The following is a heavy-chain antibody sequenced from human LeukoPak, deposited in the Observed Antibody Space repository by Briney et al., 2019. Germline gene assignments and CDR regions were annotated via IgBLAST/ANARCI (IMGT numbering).Heavy chain of an antibody. J-gene: IGHJ6*02. CDR1: GFTFSSYG. Sequence: GSLRLSCAASGFTFSSYGMHWVRQAPGKGLEWVAVISYDGSNKYYADSVKGRFTISRDNSKNTLYLQMNSLRAEDTAVYYCAKERQLWYDYYYYGMDVRGQGTTVTVSS. V-gene: IGHV3-30*18. D-gene: IGHD5-18*01. CDR2: ISYDGSNK. CDR3: AKERQLWYDYYYYGMDV.